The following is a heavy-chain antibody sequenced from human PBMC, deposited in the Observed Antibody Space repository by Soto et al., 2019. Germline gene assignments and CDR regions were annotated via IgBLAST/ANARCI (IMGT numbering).Heavy chain of an antibody. CDR3: AKASPLLLGAHVVPAASFDY. V-gene: IGHV3-23*01. CDR1: GFTFSSYA. CDR2: ISGSGGST. D-gene: IGHD2-2*01. J-gene: IGHJ4*02. Sequence: HPGGSLRLSCAASGFTFSSYAMSWVRQAPGKGLEWVSAISGSGGSTYYADSVKGRFTISRDNSKNTLYLQMNSLRAEDTAVYYCAKASPLLLGAHVVPAASFDYWGQGTLVTVSS.